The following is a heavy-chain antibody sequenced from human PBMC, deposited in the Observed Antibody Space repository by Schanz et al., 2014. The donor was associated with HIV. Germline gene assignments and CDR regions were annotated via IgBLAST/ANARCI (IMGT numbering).Heavy chain of an antibody. V-gene: IGHV3-7*03. CDR1: GFTFSSYW. CDR3: AKVVRFAMVTAPYYFDS. J-gene: IGHJ4*02. Sequence: EVQLLESGGGLVQPGGSLRLSCAASGFTFSSYWMTWVRQAPGKGLEMVANMNQDGSRKYYVDSVKGRFTISRDNSKNTLYLQMNSLRAEDTAVYYCAKVVRFAMVTAPYYFDSWGQGTLVTVSS. D-gene: IGHD2-15*01. CDR2: MNQDGSRK.